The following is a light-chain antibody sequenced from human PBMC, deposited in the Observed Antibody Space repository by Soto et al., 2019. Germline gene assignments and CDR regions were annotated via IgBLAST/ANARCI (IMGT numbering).Light chain of an antibody. V-gene: IGKV1-27*01. CDR1: QGISNH. CDR2: AAS. J-gene: IGKJ1*01. CDR3: QKYDRAPWT. Sequence: DMQMTQSPPSLSASVGDTVAITCRASQGISNHLAWYQQKPGKAPKLLIYAASTLQSGVPSRFSGSGSGTDFNLTISSLQPQDVATYYCQKYDRAPWTFGRGTKVEI.